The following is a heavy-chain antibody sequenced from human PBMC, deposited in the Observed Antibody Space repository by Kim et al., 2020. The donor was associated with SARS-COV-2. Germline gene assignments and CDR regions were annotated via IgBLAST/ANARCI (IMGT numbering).Heavy chain of an antibody. V-gene: IGHV4-34*01. CDR1: GGSFTDAY. Sequence: SETLSLTCGVSGGSFTDAYWSWVRQPPGEGLEWIGEIHHSGTTNYNPSLKSRVTISVDTSKNQFSLILNSVTAADTAVYYCAISPFYYGSDSLSLDRWGQGTLVTVSS. CDR2: IHHSGTT. J-gene: IGHJ5*02. CDR3: AISPFYYGSDSLSLDR. D-gene: IGHD3-10*01.